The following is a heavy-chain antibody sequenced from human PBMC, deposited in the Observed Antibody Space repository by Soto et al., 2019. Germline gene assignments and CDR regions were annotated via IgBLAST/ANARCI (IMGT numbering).Heavy chain of an antibody. CDR1: GGSIDRSNYY. V-gene: IGHV4-39*07. CDR2: TYYNGNA. Sequence: SETLSLTCNVSGGSIDRSNYYWDWLRQPPGKGLEWIGTTYYNGNAYYNPSLKSRVSMSVDTSKNQFSLKLVSVTAADTAVYYCARVSGSYYYGMDVWGQGTTVTVSS. CDR3: ARVSGSYYYGMDV. J-gene: IGHJ6*02. D-gene: IGHD3-10*01.